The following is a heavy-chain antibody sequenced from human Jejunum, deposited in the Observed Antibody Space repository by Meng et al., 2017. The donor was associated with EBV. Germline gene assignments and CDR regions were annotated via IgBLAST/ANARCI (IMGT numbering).Heavy chain of an antibody. V-gene: IGHV2-5*02. J-gene: IGHJ4*02. Sequence: QITLEASGLTLVQRTRTLTMTCGISGFSVSTSGVGVGWIRQPPGESLEWLAVIYWDNDKRYSPALKSRLTVTRDTSKNQVVLTMTNMDPVDTATYYCAHRRWDSSGWYGGHFDYWGPGTLVTVSS. D-gene: IGHD6-19*01. CDR2: IYWDNDK. CDR3: AHRRWDSSGWYGGHFDY. CDR1: GFSVSTSGVG.